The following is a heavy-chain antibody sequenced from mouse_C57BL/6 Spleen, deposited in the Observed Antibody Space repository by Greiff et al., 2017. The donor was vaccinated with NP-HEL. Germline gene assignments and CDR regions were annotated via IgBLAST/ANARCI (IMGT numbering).Heavy chain of an antibody. D-gene: IGHD1-1*01. Sequence: VKLQESGPGLVQPSQSLSITCTVSGFSLTSYGVHWVRQPPGKGLEWLGVIWSGGSTDYNAAFISRLSISKDNSKSQVFFKMNSLQADDTAIYYCAKGGYYYGSSYAMDYWGQGTSVTVSS. CDR1: GFSLTSYG. V-gene: IGHV2-4*01. J-gene: IGHJ4*01. CDR2: IWSGGST. CDR3: AKGGYYYGSSYAMDY.